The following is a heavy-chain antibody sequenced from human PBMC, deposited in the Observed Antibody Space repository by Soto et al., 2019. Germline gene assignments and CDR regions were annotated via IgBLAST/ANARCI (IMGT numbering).Heavy chain of an antibody. Sequence: QVQLQESGPVLVKPSQTLSLTCTVSGGSISSGDYYWSWIRQPPGKGLEWIGYIYYSGSTYYNPSLKSRFTISVDTSKHQFSLKLSSVTAADTAVYYCASNYGDYVWFYPWGPGNLVTVSS. CDR1: GGSISSGDYY. CDR3: ASNYGDYVWFYP. D-gene: IGHD4-17*01. J-gene: IGHJ5*02. CDR2: IYYSGST. V-gene: IGHV4-30-4*01.